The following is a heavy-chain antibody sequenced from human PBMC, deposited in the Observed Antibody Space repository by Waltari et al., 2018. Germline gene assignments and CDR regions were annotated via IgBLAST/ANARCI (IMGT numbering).Heavy chain of an antibody. J-gene: IGHJ4*02. CDR3: ARDGQQLFDY. V-gene: IGHV3-33*01. CDR1: GFTFSSYG. D-gene: IGHD6-13*01. Sequence: QVQLVESGGGVVQPGRSLRLSCAASGFTFSSYGLTWVRQAPGKWLEWVAVIWYDGSNKYYADSVKGRFTISRDNSKNTLYLQMNSLRAEDTAVYYCARDGQQLFDYWGQGTLVTVSS. CDR2: IWYDGSNK.